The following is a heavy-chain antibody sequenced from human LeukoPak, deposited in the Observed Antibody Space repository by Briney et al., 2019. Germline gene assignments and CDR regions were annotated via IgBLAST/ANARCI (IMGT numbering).Heavy chain of an antibody. CDR2: ISGSGGST. CDR1: GFTFSGYA. D-gene: IGHD3-3*01. CDR3: AKLNYDFWSGYSD. J-gene: IGHJ4*02. Sequence: GGLLRLSCAASGFTFSGYAMSWVRQAPGKGLEWVSAISGSGGSTYYADSVKGRFTISRDNSKNTLYLQMNSLRAEDTAVYYCAKLNYDFWSGYSDWGQGTLVTVSS. V-gene: IGHV3-23*01.